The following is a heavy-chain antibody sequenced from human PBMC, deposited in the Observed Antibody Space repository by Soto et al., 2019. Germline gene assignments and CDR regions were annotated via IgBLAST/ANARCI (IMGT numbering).Heavy chain of an antibody. CDR2: IEPGDSNN. D-gene: IGHD3-10*01. J-gene: IGHJ6*02. CDR1: GYSFTNYW. CDR3: AKRKDASGSAYFFNGLDL. Sequence: GESLNISCKGSGYSFTNYWISWVRQTPGKGPEWMWRIEPGDSNNKYSPSFQGHVNISADKSIRTAYLQWSSHRASDTAIYYCAKRKDASGSAYFFNGLDLWGQGTTVTVSS. V-gene: IGHV5-10-1*01.